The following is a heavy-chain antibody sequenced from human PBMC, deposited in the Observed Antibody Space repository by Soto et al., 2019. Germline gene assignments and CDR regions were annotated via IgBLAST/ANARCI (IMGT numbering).Heavy chain of an antibody. J-gene: IGHJ5*02. CDR3: ARIPVDTSMIYWLDP. D-gene: IGHD5-18*01. Sequence: SETLSLTCTVSGGSVSSGDYYWSWIRQPPGKGLEWIGYIYHSGNTNYNPSLKSRVIISVDTSKNLFSLKLTSVTAADTAVYYCARIPVDTSMIYWLDPWGQGTLVTVSS. V-gene: IGHV4-61*08. CDR2: IYHSGNT. CDR1: GGSVSSGDYY.